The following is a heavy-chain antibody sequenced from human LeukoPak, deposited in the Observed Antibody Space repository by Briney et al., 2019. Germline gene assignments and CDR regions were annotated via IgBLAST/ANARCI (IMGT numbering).Heavy chain of an antibody. CDR3: ARESLVLELYFDY. CDR1: GFTFSSYG. Sequence: GSLRLSCAASGFTFSSYGMHWVRQAPGKGLEWVAVIRYDGSNKYYADSVKGRFTISRDNSKNTLYLQMNSLRAEDTAVYYCARESLVLELYFDYWGQGTLVTVSS. V-gene: IGHV3-33*01. D-gene: IGHD1-7*01. J-gene: IGHJ4*02. CDR2: IRYDGSNK.